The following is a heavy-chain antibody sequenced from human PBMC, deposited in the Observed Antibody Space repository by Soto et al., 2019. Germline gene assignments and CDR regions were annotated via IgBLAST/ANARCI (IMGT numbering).Heavy chain of an antibody. CDR1: GGSISSSNW. J-gene: IGHJ6*02. CDR3: ARALAAAGPDYYYYGMDV. Sequence: PSETLSLTCAVSGGSISSSNWWSWVRQPPGKGLEWIGEIYHSGSTNYNPSLKSRVTISVDKSKNQLSLKLSSVTAADTAVYYCARALAAAGPDYYYYGMDVWGQGTTVTVSS. CDR2: IYHSGST. V-gene: IGHV4-4*02. D-gene: IGHD6-13*01.